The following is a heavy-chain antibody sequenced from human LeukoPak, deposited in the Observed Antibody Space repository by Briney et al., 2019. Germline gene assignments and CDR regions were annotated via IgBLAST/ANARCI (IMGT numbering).Heavy chain of an antibody. CDR2: IYSGGST. CDR3: ASYGGFTSATLVDLL. Sequence: GGSLRLSCAVSGFTVSSNYMSWVRQAPGKGLEWVSVIYSGGSTYYADSVKGRFTISRDNSKNTLYLQVNSLRAEDTAVYYCASYGGFTSATLVDLLWGQGTLVTVSS. CDR1: GFTVSSNY. D-gene: IGHD4-23*01. J-gene: IGHJ4*02. V-gene: IGHV3-53*01.